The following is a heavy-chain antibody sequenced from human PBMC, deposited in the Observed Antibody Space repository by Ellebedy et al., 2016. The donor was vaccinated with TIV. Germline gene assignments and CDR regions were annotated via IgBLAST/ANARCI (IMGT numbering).Heavy chain of an antibody. CDR1: GFTVSSNY. J-gene: IGHJ4*02. Sequence: GESLKISCAASGFTVSSNYMSWVRQAPGKGLEWVSVIYSGGSTYYADSVKGRFAISRDNSKNTLYLQMNSLRAEDTAVYYCARNKYRPYFDYWGQGTLVTVSS. CDR2: IYSGGST. CDR3: ARNKYRPYFDY. D-gene: IGHD2-2*01. V-gene: IGHV3-66*01.